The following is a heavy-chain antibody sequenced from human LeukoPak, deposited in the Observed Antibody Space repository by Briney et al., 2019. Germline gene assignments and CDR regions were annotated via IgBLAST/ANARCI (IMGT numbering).Heavy chain of an antibody. CDR1: GFTLSSYW. J-gene: IGHJ4*02. Sequence: PGGSLRLSCAASGFTLSSYWMHWVRQAPGKGLVWVSRINSDGSSTSYADSVKGRFTISRDNAKNTLYLQMNSLRAEDTAVYYCASGGGYCSSTSCYVSDYWGQGTLVTVSS. V-gene: IGHV3-74*01. CDR2: INSDGSST. D-gene: IGHD2-2*01. CDR3: ASGGGYCSSTSCYVSDY.